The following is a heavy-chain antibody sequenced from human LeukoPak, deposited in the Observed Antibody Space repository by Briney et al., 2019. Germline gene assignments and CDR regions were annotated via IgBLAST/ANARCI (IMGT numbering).Heavy chain of an antibody. D-gene: IGHD6-13*01. CDR3: ARVIAAAGTFEKSHYFDY. CDR1: GFTVSSNY. CDR2: IYSGGST. J-gene: IGHJ4*02. V-gene: IGHV3-53*01. Sequence: GGSLRLSCAASGFTVSSNYMSWVRQAPGKGLEWVSVIYSGGSTYYADSVKGRFTISRDNSKNTLYLQMNSLRAEDTAVYYCARVIAAAGTFEKSHYFDYWGQGTLVTVSS.